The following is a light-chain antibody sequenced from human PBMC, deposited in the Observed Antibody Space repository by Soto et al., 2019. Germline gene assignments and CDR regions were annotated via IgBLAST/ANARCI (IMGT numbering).Light chain of an antibody. CDR1: QTISSH. Sequence: DIQMTQSPSSLSASVGDRVIITCRASQTISSHLNWYQQKPGKAPKLVIYSVSGLQRGVASRFTGSGSESEFTLNISSLQPDDFATYYCQQTCRGRTFGRGTKVEVK. CDR2: SVS. V-gene: IGKV1-39*01. J-gene: IGKJ1*01. CDR3: QQTCRGRT.